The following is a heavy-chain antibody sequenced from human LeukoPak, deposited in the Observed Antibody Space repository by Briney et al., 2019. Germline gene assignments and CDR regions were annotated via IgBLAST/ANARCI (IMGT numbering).Heavy chain of an antibody. CDR2: IHYSGST. D-gene: IGHD2-2*01. CDR1: GGSIISSIYY. J-gene: IGHJ5*01. Sequence: SETLSLTCTVSGGSIISSIYYWAWIRQPPGKGLEWIGSIHYSGSTYYGPTLKSRATISVDTSKNQFSLKVSAVIAADTAVYYCARDQEHCSGTSCYPYWYDSWGQGTLVTVSS. CDR3: ARDQEHCSGTSCYPYWYDS. V-gene: IGHV4-39*07.